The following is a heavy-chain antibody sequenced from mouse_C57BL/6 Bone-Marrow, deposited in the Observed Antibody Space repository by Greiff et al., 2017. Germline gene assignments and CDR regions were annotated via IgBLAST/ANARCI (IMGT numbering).Heavy chain of an antibody. CDR3: AREGMLSAWFAY. Sequence: VQLQQPGAELVMPGASVKLSCKASGYTFTSSWLPWVKQRPGQGLEWIGEIDPSDSYTNYNQKFKGKSTLTVDKSSSTAYMQLSSLTSEDSAVYYCAREGMLSAWFAYWGQGTLVTVSA. CDR1: GYTFTSSW. J-gene: IGHJ3*01. CDR2: IDPSDSYT. V-gene: IGHV1-69*01. D-gene: IGHD3-2*02.